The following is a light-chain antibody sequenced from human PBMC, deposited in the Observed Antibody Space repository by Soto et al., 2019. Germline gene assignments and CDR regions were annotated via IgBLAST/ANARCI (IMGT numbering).Light chain of an antibody. CDR3: GAWETSLSAGV. CDR1: RSNIGNDY. CDR2: HSH. Sequence: QSVLTQPPSVSAAPGQTVTISCSGSRSNIGNDYVSWFQQFPGAAPKLLIYHSHKHHSGVPARFSGSTSGTSATPGITGLQHGDEAVYYCGAWETSLSAGVFGGGTKLTVL. J-gene: IGLJ3*02. V-gene: IGLV1-51*01.